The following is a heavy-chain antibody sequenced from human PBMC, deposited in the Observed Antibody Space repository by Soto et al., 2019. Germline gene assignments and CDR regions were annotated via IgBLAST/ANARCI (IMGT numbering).Heavy chain of an antibody. CDR2: IHTSGST. D-gene: IGHD2-15*01. V-gene: IGHV4-4*07. CDR3: ARDSRYCSGGSCYYYYGMDV. CDR1: GGSISSYY. Sequence: SETLSLTCTVSGGSISSYYWSWIRQPAGKGLEWIGRIHTSGSTNYNPSLKSRVTMSVDTSKNQFSLKLSSVTAADTAVYYCARDSRYCSGGSCYYYYGMDVWGQGTTVTVSS. J-gene: IGHJ6*02.